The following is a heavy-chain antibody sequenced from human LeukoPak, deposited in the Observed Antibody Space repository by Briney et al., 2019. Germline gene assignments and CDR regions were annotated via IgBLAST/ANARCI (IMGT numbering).Heavy chain of an antibody. CDR3: SPIHCTRIPCP. D-gene: IGHD2-8*01. CDR2: ISNDGSST. V-gene: IGHV3-74*01. CDR1: GFTFSDYW. J-gene: IGHJ5*02. Sequence: GGSLRLSCTASGFTFSDYWMHWVRQAPGKGLVWVSRISNDGSSTTYADSVKGRFTVSRDNAKDTLYLQMNSLGAEDTAMYYCSPIHCTRIPCPWGQGTLVTVSS.